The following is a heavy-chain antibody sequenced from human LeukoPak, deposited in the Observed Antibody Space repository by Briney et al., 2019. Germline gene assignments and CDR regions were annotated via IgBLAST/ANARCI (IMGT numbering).Heavy chain of an antibody. V-gene: IGHV3-53*01. J-gene: IGHJ4*02. CDR2: IYSGGST. Sequence: PGGSLRLSCAASGFNVSNNCVSWVRQAPGKGLEWVSVIYSGGSTKYADSVKARFTISRDNSKNTVYLQMNSLRADDTAVYYCARATLDNWGQGTLVTVSS. CDR3: ARATLDN. CDR1: GFNVSNNC.